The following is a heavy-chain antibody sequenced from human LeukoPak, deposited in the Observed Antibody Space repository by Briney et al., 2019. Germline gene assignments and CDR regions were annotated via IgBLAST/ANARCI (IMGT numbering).Heavy chain of an antibody. CDR3: AKDQGNTYGLPNYLDY. CDR2: ISGSGVST. Sequence: GGSLRLSCAASGFTFSSYAMGWVRQAPGKGLEWVSAISGSGVSTYYADSVKGRFTISRDNSKNTLYLQMSSLRAEDTAVYYCAKDQGNTYGLPNYLDYWGQGTPVTVSS. J-gene: IGHJ4*02. D-gene: IGHD5-18*01. CDR1: GFTFSSYA. V-gene: IGHV3-23*01.